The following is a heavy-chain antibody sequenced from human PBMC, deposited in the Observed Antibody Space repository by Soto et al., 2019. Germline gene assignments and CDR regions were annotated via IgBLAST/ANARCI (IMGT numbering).Heavy chain of an antibody. J-gene: IGHJ5*02. CDR3: AKLIHGEVPRLVEHDWFDP. CDR1: GFTFSNYA. Sequence: EVQLLESGGGLVQPGGSLRLSCAASGFTFSNYAMSWVRQAPGKGPEWVSSISGSSGNTDYIDAVKGRFTISRDNSKNTLYLQMNSLSAEDTDVYYCAKLIHGEVPRLVEHDWFDPWGQGTPVTGSS. V-gene: IGHV3-23*01. D-gene: IGHD3-10*01. CDR2: ISGSSGNT.